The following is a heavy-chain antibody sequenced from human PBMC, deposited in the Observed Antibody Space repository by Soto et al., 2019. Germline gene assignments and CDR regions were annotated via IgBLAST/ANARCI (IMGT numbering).Heavy chain of an antibody. CDR3: ARERGDRSDYYYYGMDV. CDR1: GYTFTSYG. D-gene: IGHD3-10*01. V-gene: IGHV1-18*01. CDR2: ISGYNGNT. Sequence: QVQLVQSGAEVKKPGASVKVSCKASGYTFTSYGISWVRQAPGQGLEWMGWISGYNGNTNYAQKLQGRVTMTTDSYTSTAYIELRSLISDDTALYYCARERGDRSDYYYYGMDVWGQGTTVTVSS. J-gene: IGHJ6*02.